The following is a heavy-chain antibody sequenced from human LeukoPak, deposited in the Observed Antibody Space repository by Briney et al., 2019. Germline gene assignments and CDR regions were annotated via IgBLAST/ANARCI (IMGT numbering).Heavy chain of an antibody. CDR2: ISTYNGNT. Sequence: GASVKVSCKASGYTFNIYGIIWVRQAPGQGLEWVGWISTYNGNTNYAPNIQDRVTMTTDTSTSTAYMEPRRLRYDDTAVYYCGRALLGGSDIYTPFSYWGQGTLVTVSS. CDR1: GYTFNIYG. V-gene: IGHV1-18*01. J-gene: IGHJ4*02. D-gene: IGHD3-10*01. CDR3: GRALLGGSDIYTPFSY.